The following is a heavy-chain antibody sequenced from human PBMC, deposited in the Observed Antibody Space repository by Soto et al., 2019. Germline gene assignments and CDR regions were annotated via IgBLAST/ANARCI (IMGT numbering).Heavy chain of an antibody. CDR3: ARGRYGDY. CDR2: ISAHNGNT. CDR1: GYAFTTYG. J-gene: IGHJ4*02. D-gene: IGHD1-1*01. Sequence: QVHLVQSGAEVKKPGASVKVSCQGSGYAFTTYGITWVRQAPGQGLEWMGWISAHNGNTNYAQKLQGRVTVTRDTSTRTAYMERRSLRYDDTAVYYCARGRYGDYWGQGALVTVSS. V-gene: IGHV1-18*01.